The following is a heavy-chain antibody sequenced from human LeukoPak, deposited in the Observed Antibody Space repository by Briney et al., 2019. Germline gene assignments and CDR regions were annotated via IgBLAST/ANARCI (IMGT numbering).Heavy chain of an antibody. CDR1: GGSISSSSYY. CDR2: ISSSGSTI. J-gene: IGHJ4*02. D-gene: IGHD4-17*01. Sequence: LSLTCTVSGGSISSSSYYWGWIRQAPGKGLEWVSYISSSGSTIYYADSVKGRFTISRDNAKNSLYLQMNSLRAEDTAVYYCAKDPKTTSSYWGQGTLVTVSS. V-gene: IGHV3-11*01. CDR3: AKDPKTTSSY.